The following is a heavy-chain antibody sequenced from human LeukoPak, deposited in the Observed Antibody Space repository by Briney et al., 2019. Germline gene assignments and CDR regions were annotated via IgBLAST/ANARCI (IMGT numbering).Heavy chain of an antibody. D-gene: IGHD5-12*01. J-gene: IGHJ4*02. Sequence: GGSLRLSCGASGFTFDDYWMSWVRQAPGKGLEWVSYISSSSSTIDYADSVKGRFTISRDNAKNSLYLQMNSLRAEDTAVYYCARKVPLAIDYWGQGTLVTVSS. CDR3: ARKVPLAIDY. CDR1: GFTFDDYW. V-gene: IGHV3-48*01. CDR2: ISSSSSTI.